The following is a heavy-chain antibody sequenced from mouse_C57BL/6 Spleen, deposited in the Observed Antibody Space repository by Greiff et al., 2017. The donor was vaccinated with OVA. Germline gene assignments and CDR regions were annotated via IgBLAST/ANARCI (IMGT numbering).Heavy chain of an antibody. Sequence: VKLQQPGTELVKPGASVKLSCKASGYTFTSYWMHWVKQRPGQGLEWIGNINPSNGGTNYNEKFKSKATLTVDKSSSTAYMQLSSLTSEDSAVYYCARAKYGNYLYYFDYWGQGTTLTVSS. CDR1: GYTFTSYW. D-gene: IGHD2-10*02. CDR3: ARAKYGNYLYYFDY. CDR2: INPSNGGT. V-gene: IGHV1-53*01. J-gene: IGHJ2*01.